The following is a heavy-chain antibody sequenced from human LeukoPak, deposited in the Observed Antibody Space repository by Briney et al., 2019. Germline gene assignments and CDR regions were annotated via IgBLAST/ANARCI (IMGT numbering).Heavy chain of an antibody. CDR3: ARDSSDSSGYHAFDI. CDR2: IYYSGST. Sequence: SETLSLTCTVSGGSISTYYWSWIRQPPGKGLEWIGHIYYSGSTIYNPSLKSRVTISVDTSKNQFSLKLSSVTAADTAVYYCARDSSDSSGYHAFDIWGQGTMVTVSS. J-gene: IGHJ3*02. V-gene: IGHV4-59*01. D-gene: IGHD3-22*01. CDR1: GGSISTYY.